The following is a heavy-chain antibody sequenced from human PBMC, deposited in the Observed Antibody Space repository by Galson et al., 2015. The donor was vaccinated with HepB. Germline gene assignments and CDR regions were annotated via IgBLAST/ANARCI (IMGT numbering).Heavy chain of an antibody. D-gene: IGHD1-26*01. CDR2: INPNSGGT. Sequence: SVKVSCKASGYTFTGYYMHWVRQAPGQGLEWMGWINPNSGGTNYAQKFQGRITLTRDTSISTAYMDLSRLRSDDTAIYSCARSLGTVGPKCAFDIWGQGTMVTVSS. CDR1: GYTFTGYY. J-gene: IGHJ3*02. V-gene: IGHV1-2*02. CDR3: ARSLGTVGPKCAFDI.